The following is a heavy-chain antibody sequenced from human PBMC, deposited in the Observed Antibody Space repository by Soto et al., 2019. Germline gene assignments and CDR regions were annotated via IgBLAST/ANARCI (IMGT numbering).Heavy chain of an antibody. J-gene: IGHJ5*02. CDR1: GGSFSGYY. V-gene: IGHV4-34*01. CDR3: ARSGGWPTNWFDP. CDR2: INHSGST. D-gene: IGHD6-19*01. Sequence: PSETLSLTCAVYGGSFSGYYWSWIRQPPGKGLEWIGEINHSGSTNYNPSLKSRVTISVDTSKNQFSLKLSSVTAADTAVYYCARSGGWPTNWFDPWGQGTLVTVSS.